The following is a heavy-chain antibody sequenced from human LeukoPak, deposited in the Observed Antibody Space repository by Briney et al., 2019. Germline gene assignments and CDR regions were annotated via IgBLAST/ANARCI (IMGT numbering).Heavy chain of an antibody. D-gene: IGHD5-18*01. Sequence: APVKVSCHAFVHTFTGDYMHWVRQAPGQGIEWMGRINPNSGGTNYAQKFQGRVTYTRDTSISTAYMELSRLRSDDTAVYYCARGGYSYGYLNYFDYWGQGTLVTVSS. J-gene: IGHJ4*02. CDR2: INPNSGGT. CDR1: VHTFTGDY. V-gene: IGHV1-2*06. CDR3: ARGGYSYGYLNYFDY.